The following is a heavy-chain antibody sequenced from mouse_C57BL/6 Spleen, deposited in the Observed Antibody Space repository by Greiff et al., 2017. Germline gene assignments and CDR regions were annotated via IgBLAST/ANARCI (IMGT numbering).Heavy chain of an antibody. V-gene: IGHV2-9-1*01. Sequence: QVQLQQSGPGLVAPSQSLSITCTVSGFSLTSYAISWVRQPPGKGLEWLGVIWTGGGTNYNSAPKSRLSISKNNSKSQVFLKMNSLQTDDTARYDCARYSLYGNHAMDYWGQGTSVTVSS. CDR3: ARYSLYGNHAMDY. J-gene: IGHJ4*01. CDR1: GFSLTSYA. CDR2: IWTGGGT. D-gene: IGHD2-1*01.